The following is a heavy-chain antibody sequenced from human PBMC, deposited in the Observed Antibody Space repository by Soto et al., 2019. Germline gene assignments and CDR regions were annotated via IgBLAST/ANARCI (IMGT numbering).Heavy chain of an antibody. CDR2: IIPIFGTA. V-gene: IGHV1-69*01. Sequence: QVQLVQSGAEVKKPGSSVKVSCKASGGTFSSYAISWVRLAPGQGLEWMGGIIPIFGTANYAQKFQGRVTITADESTSTAYMELSSLRSEDTAVYYCARDLDTAMVYYYYGMDVWGQGTTVTVSS. J-gene: IGHJ6*02. D-gene: IGHD5-18*01. CDR1: GGTFSSYA. CDR3: ARDLDTAMVYYYYGMDV.